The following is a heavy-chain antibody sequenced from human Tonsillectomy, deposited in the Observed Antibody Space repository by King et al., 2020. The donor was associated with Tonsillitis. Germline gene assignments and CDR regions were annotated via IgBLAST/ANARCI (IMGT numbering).Heavy chain of an antibody. J-gene: IGHJ4*02. CDR1: GFTFSSYA. D-gene: IGHD3-9*01. V-gene: IGHV3-23*04. Sequence: VQLVESGGGLVQPGGSLRLSCAASGFTFSSYAMSWVRQAPGRGLEWVSAISGSGGSTYYSTSLKGRFTIARDNSKNTLYLQMNSLRAGDTAVYYCATTDDWPQGYFDYWGQGTLVTVSS. CDR2: ISGSGGST. CDR3: ATTDDWPQGYFDY.